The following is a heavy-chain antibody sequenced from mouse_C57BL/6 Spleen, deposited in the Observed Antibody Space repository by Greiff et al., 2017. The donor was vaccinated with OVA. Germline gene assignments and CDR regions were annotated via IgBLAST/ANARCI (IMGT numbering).Heavy chain of an antibody. J-gene: IGHJ2*01. D-gene: IGHD1-1*01. CDR3: ALITTVVATFDY. CDR2: IYPGSGNT. Sequence: VQLQQSGPELVKPGASVKISCKASGYSFTSYYIHWVKQRPGQGLEWIGWIYPGSGNTKYNEKFKSKATLTVDKPSSTAYMQLSSLTSEDSAVYYCALITTVVATFDYWGQGTTLTVSS. V-gene: IGHV1-66*01. CDR1: GYSFTSYY.